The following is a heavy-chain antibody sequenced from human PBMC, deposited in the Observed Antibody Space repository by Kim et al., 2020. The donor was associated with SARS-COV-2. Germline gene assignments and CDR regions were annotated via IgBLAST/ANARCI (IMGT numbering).Heavy chain of an antibody. Sequence: GGSLRLSCAASGFTFSSYAMSWVRQAPGKGLEWVSVISGRDGSTYYADSVKGRFTISRDNSKNTLFLQMNNLRAEDTAIYYCAKGESYYFGSGSPGYWGRGALVTVSS. J-gene: IGHJ4*02. D-gene: IGHD3-10*01. V-gene: IGHV3-23*01. CDR2: ISGRDGST. CDR1: GFTFSSYA. CDR3: AKGESYYFGSGSPGY.